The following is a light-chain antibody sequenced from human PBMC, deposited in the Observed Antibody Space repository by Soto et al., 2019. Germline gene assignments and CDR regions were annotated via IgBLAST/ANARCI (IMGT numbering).Light chain of an antibody. V-gene: IGLV1-44*01. J-gene: IGLJ2*01. Sequence: QSALRQPPSASGTPGQSVTISCSGSGSNIGSNTVNWYRQLPGTAPKVLIYMDSQRPSGVSARFSGSKSGTSASLAISGLQSEDESLYFCATWDDTLNGVIFGGGTKLTVL. CDR3: ATWDDTLNGVI. CDR2: MDS. CDR1: GSNIGSNT.